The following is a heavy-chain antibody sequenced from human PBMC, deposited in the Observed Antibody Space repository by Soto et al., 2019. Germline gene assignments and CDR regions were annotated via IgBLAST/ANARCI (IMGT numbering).Heavy chain of an antibody. J-gene: IGHJ6*03. CDR3: ARRYGDYAATYYHYSTDV. Sequence: SETLSLTCTVSGGSISSSSYYWGWIRQPPGKGLEWIGSIYYSGSTYYNPSLKSRVTISVDTSKNQFSLKLSSVTAADTAVYYCARRYGDYAATYYHYSTDVWGKGTTVTVSS. D-gene: IGHD4-17*01. CDR2: IYYSGST. V-gene: IGHV4-39*01. CDR1: GGSISSSSYY.